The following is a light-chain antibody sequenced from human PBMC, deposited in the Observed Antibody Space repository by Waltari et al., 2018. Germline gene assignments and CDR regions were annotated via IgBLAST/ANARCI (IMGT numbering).Light chain of an antibody. CDR1: QSVSRT. Sequence: EIVLTQSPGTLSLSPGERATISSRASQSVSRTLAWYPQKPGQAPRLLIYDASSRATGIPDRFSGSGSGTDFSLTISRLEPEDFAVYYCQKYGTLPATFGQGTKVEIK. CDR2: DAS. CDR3: QKYGTLPAT. V-gene: IGKV3-20*01. J-gene: IGKJ1*01.